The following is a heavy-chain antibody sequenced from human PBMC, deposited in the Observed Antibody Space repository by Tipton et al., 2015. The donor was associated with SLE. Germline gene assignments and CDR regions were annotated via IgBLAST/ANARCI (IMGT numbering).Heavy chain of an antibody. CDR1: GFTFSSYA. Sequence: SLRLSCAASGFTFSSYAMHWVRQAPGKGLEWVAVISYDGSNKYYADSVKGRFTISRDNSKNTLYLQMNSLRAEDTAVYYCAVEAASYYFDYWGQGTLVTVSS. CDR2: ISYDGSNK. CDR3: AVEAASYYFDY. D-gene: IGHD2-15*01. J-gene: IGHJ4*02. V-gene: IGHV3-30-3*01.